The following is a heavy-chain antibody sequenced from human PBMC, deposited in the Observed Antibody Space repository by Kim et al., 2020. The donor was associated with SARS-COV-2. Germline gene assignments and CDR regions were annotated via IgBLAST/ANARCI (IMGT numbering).Heavy chain of an antibody. J-gene: IGHJ4*02. CDR1: GFTFSSYA. Sequence: GGSLRLSCAASGFTFSSYAMHWVRQAPGKGLEWVAVISYDGSNKYYADSVKGRFTISRDNSKNTLYLQMNSLRAEDTAVYYCARERLRGYSYGWTRGIAAAGLDYWGQGTLVTVSS. D-gene: IGHD5-18*01. V-gene: IGHV3-30-3*01. CDR2: ISYDGSNK. CDR3: ARERLRGYSYGWTRGIAAAGLDY.